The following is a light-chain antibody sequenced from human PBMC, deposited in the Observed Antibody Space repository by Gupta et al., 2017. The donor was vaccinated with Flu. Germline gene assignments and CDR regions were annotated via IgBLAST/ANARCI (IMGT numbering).Light chain of an antibody. Sequence: SSDLTQDPAVSVALGQTVRITCQGDSLRNSYASWYQEKPGPAHVLGIYANKIRPSGIPDPFAFSSSGTSNSSTLTVAQAEDEADEDYYYRANNHKHNLVFGGGTNLTVL. CDR2: ANK. V-gene: IGLV3-19*01. CDR3: YYRANNHKHNLV. J-gene: IGLJ3*02. CDR1: SLRNSY.